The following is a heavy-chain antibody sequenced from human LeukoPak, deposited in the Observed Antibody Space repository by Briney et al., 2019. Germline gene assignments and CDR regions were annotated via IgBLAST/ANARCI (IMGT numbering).Heavy chain of an antibody. J-gene: IGHJ5*02. CDR1: GYTFTSYG. V-gene: IGHV1-18*01. Sequence: ASVKASCKASGYTFTSYGISWVRQAPGQGLEWMGWISAYNGNTNYAQKLQGRVTMTTDTSTSTAYMELRSLRSDDTAVYYCARKEGGQLANTRRWFDPWGQGTLVTVSS. CDR2: ISAYNGNT. CDR3: ARKEGGQLANTRRWFDP. D-gene: IGHD6-13*01.